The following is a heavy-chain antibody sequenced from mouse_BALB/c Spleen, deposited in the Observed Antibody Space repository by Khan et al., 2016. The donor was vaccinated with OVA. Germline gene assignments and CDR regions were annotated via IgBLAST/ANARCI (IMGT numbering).Heavy chain of an antibody. D-gene: IGHD1-2*01. CDR2: ISPGSGDT. CDR3: ARRNYFGYTFAY. J-gene: IGHJ3*01. V-gene: IGHV1-77*01. CDR1: GYTFTDYY. Sequence: VQLQQSGTELARPGASVKLSCKASGYTFTDYYINWVKQRTGQSLEWIGEISPGSGDTYYNEKFKGKATLTADKSSTTAYMQLSSLTSEASAVYFCARRNYFGYTFAYWGQGTLVTVSA.